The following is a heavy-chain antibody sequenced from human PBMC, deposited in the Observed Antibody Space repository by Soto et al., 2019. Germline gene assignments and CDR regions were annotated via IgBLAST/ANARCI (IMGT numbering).Heavy chain of an antibody. J-gene: IGHJ3*02. Sequence: QPGGSLRLSCAASGFTFSSYAMSWVRQAPGRGLEWVSGISSNGDTTYYIDSVKGRFTISRDNFKNTMYLQMNSLRADDTAIYYCGKEPTGNYVGAFEIWGQGTMVTVSS. CDR2: ISSNGDTT. D-gene: IGHD3-16*01. CDR3: GKEPTGNYVGAFEI. V-gene: IGHV3-23*01. CDR1: GFTFSSYA.